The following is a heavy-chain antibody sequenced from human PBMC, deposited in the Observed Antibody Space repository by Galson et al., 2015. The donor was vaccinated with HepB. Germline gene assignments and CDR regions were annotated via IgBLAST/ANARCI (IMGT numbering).Heavy chain of an antibody. V-gene: IGHV3-23*01. CDR2: ISGGGGHT. D-gene: IGHD3-10*01. J-gene: IGHJ4*02. CDR3: AKEGRPLILSFGELYGE. Sequence: SLRLSCAASGFTFSTYAMNWVRQAPGKGLEWVSGISGGGGHTHYADSVRGRFTVSRDNSKSTLYLQMNSLTIDDTAVYYCAKEGRPLILSFGELYGEWGQGSLVTVSS. CDR1: GFTFSTYA.